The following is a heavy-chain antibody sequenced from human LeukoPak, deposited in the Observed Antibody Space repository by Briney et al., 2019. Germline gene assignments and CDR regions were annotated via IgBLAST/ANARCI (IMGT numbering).Heavy chain of an antibody. CDR3: AKGGSQGSFVGEGFDY. V-gene: IGHV3-9*03. CDR2: ISWNSGSI. J-gene: IGHJ4*02. D-gene: IGHD3-10*01. Sequence: PGGSLRLSCAASGFTFDDYAMHWVRRAPGKGLEWVSGISWNSGSIGYADSVKGRFTISRDNAKNSLYLQMNSLRAEDMALYYCAKGGSQGSFVGEGFDYWGQGTLVTVSS. CDR1: GFTFDDYA.